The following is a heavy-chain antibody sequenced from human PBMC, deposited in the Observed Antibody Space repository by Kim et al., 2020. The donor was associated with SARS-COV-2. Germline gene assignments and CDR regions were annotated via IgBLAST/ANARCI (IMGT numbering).Heavy chain of an antibody. CDR2: IYKSGST. V-gene: IGHV4-59*13. Sequence: SETLSLTYTVSGGTITGYYWSWIRQPRGKGLEWIGYIYKSGSTSYNPSLKSRVTISLDTSNNQFSLKLASVTAADTAVYYCASEIMDPSSRYYIYLMDV. D-gene: IGHD1-26*01. J-gene: IGHJ3*01. CDR1: GGTITGYY. CDR3: ASEIMDPSSRYYIYLMDV.